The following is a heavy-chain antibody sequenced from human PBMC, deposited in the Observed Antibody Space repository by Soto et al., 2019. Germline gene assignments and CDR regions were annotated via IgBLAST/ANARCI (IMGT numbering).Heavy chain of an antibody. CDR1: GFTFSSYA. Sequence: GESLKISCAASGFTFSSYAMSWVRQAPGKGLEWVSAISGSGGSTYYADSVKGRFTISRDNSKNTLYLQMNSLRAEDTAVYYCANYPPSNPLDYWGQGTLVTVSS. D-gene: IGHD2-8*01. CDR3: ANYPPSNPLDY. J-gene: IGHJ4*02. V-gene: IGHV3-23*01. CDR2: ISGSGGST.